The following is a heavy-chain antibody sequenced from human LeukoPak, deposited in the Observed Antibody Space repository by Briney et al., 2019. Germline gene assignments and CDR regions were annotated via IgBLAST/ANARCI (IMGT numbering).Heavy chain of an antibody. J-gene: IGHJ4*02. V-gene: IGHV4-61*02. CDR3: ARAPLYCGGDCYPF. CDR1: GVSISSSNSY. Sequence: SETLSLTCTVSGVSISSSNSYWGWIRQPPGKGLEWIGRIYTSGSTNYNPSLKSRVTISVDTSKNQFSLKLNSVTAADTAVYYCARAPLYCGGDCYPFWGQGTLVTVSS. CDR2: IYTSGST. D-gene: IGHD2-21*02.